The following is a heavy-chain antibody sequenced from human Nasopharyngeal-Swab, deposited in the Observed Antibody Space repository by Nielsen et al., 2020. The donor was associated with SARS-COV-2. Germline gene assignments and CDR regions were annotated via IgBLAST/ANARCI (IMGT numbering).Heavy chain of an antibody. CDR3: ARDQRRGYSGYDHTYFAY. Sequence: WVRQAPGQGLEWMGGIIPIFGTANYAQKFQGRVTITADESTSTSYMELSSLRSEDTAVYYCARDQRRGYSGYDHTYFAYWGQGTLVTVSS. J-gene: IGHJ4*02. D-gene: IGHD5-12*01. V-gene: IGHV1-69*01. CDR2: IIPIFGTA.